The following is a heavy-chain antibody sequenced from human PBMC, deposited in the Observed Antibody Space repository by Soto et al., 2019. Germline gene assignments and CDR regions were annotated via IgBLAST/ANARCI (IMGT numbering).Heavy chain of an antibody. CDR3: ARNITMIVVVIGPDWSDYGMDV. Sequence: PGGSLRLSCAASGFTFSSYAMHWVRQAPGKGLEWVAVISYDGSNKYYADSVKGRFTISRDNSKNTLYLQMNSLRAEDTAVYYCARNITMIVVVIGPDWSDYGMDVWGQGTTVTVSS. V-gene: IGHV3-30-3*01. D-gene: IGHD3-22*01. J-gene: IGHJ6*02. CDR1: GFTFSSYA. CDR2: ISYDGSNK.